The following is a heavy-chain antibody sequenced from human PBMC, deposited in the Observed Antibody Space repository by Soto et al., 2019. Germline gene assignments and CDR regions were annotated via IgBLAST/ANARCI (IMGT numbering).Heavy chain of an antibody. CDR2: IYYRGNA. V-gene: IGHV4-39*01. CDR3: ARQEGLATISYYFDF. Sequence: QLQLQESGPGLVKPSETLSLTCSVSDDSINSDKYYWGWIRQPPGKGLEWIGSIYYRGNAYYNPSLQTRVTIPLAKSKSQFSLKLNSLTAADSAVYFCARQEGLATISYYFDFWGPGALVTVSS. CDR1: DDSINSDKYY. D-gene: IGHD3-9*01. J-gene: IGHJ4*02.